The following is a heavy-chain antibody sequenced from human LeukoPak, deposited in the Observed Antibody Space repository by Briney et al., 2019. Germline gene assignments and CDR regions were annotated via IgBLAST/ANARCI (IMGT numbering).Heavy chain of an antibody. CDR2: ISSSGSTI. J-gene: IGHJ4*02. CDR3: ATHYYDSKNY. CDR1: GFTFSSYE. Sequence: GGSLRLSCAASGFTFSSYEMNWVRQAPGEGLEWVSYISSSGSTIYYADSVKGRFTISRDNAKNSLYLQMNSLRAEDTAVYYCATHYYDSKNYWGQGTLVTVSS. V-gene: IGHV3-48*03. D-gene: IGHD3-22*01.